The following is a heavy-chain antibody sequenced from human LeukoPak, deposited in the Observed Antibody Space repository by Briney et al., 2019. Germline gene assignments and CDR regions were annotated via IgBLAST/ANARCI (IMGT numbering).Heavy chain of an antibody. V-gene: IGHV3-7*01. J-gene: IGHJ1*01. Sequence: GGSLRLSCAASGFTFSSYWMSWVRQAPGKGLEWVANTKQDGSEKYYVDSVKGRFTISRDNAKNSLYLQMNSLRAEDTAVYYCARVITVAGNPDYFQHWGQGTLVTLSS. CDR3: ARVITVAGNPDYFQH. CDR1: GFTFSSYW. D-gene: IGHD6-13*01. CDR2: TKQDGSEK.